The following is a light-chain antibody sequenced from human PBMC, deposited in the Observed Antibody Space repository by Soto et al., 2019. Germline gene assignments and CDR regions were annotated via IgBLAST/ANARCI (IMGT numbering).Light chain of an antibody. CDR3: SSQGTSSTLV. CDR1: SSDVGYYNY. J-gene: IGLJ2*01. CDR2: DVS. Sequence: QSVLTQPASVSGSRGQSITISCTGTSSDVGYYNYVSWYQQHPGKAPNLMIYDVSNRPSGVSNRFSGSKSGNTASLTISGLQAEDEADYYCSSQGTSSTLVFGGGTKLTVL. V-gene: IGLV2-14*01.